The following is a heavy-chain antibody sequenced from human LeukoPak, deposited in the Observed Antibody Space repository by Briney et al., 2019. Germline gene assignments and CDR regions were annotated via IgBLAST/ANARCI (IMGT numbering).Heavy chain of an antibody. V-gene: IGHV4-34*01. J-gene: IGHJ3*02. CDR2: INHSGST. Sequence: SETMSRTCAVDGGSFSGYYWSCIGRPPGEGLEWIGAINHSGSTNYKPSLKSRVTISVDTSKNPFSLQLSSVTAADTAVYYCPRPGLCSSTSCYGLVSALDIWGQGTMVTVSS. CDR1: GGSFSGYY. D-gene: IGHD2-2*01. CDR3: PRPGLCSSTSCYGLVSALDI.